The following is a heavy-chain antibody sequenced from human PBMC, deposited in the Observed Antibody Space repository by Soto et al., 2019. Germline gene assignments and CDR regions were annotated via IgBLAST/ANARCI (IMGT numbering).Heavy chain of an antibody. CDR2: IVAASGKT. D-gene: IGHD3-22*01. CDR1: GFTFSRSA. J-gene: IGHJ4*02. CDR3: AATLDWGSYDFGGYPS. Sequence: ASVKVSGKGSGFTFSRSAVQWVRQARGQGLEWIGWIVAASGKTDYSQIFQERVTITRDMSTSTAYMELSSLSSEDTAVYYCAATLDWGSYDFGGYPSWGQGTLVTVSS. V-gene: IGHV1-58*01.